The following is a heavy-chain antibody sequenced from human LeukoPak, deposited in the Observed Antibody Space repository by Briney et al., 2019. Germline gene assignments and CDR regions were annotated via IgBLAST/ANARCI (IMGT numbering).Heavy chain of an antibody. D-gene: IGHD3-16*01. CDR1: GGSISSYY. V-gene: IGHV4-59*08. CDR2: IYYSGST. Sequence: SETLSLTCTVSGGSISSYYWSWLRQPPGKGLEGIGNIYYSGSTNYNPSLKSRVTISVDTSKNRFSLKLSSVTAADTAVYYWARQWGNALDRWGQGRMASVCS. CDR3: ARQWGNALDR. J-gene: IGHJ3*02.